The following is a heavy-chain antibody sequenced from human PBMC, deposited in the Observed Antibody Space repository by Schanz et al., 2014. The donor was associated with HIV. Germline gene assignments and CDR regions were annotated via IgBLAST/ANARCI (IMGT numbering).Heavy chain of an antibody. Sequence: QVQLVESGGGVVQPGRSLRLSCAASGFTFSSYGMHWVRQAPGKGLEWVAVIWYDGSDKYYADSVKGRFTISRDNSKNTLYLQMNSLRADDTAVYYCARGGSLSRYSTFDHWGQGTRVTVSS. J-gene: IGHJ4*02. CDR1: GFTFSSYG. CDR2: IWYDGSDK. D-gene: IGHD3-10*01. CDR3: ARGGSLSRYSTFDH. V-gene: IGHV3-33*08.